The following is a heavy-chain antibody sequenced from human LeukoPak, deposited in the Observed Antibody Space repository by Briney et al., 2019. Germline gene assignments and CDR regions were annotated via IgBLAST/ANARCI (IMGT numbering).Heavy chain of an antibody. CDR3: ARDRYYYDSSGSIFDY. Sequence: SETLSLTCAVYGGSFSGYYWSWIRQPAGKGLEWIGRIYTSGSTNYNPSLKSRVTMSVDTSKNQFSLKLSSVTAAGTAVYYCARDRYYYDSSGSIFDYWGQGTLVTVSS. V-gene: IGHV4-4*07. CDR2: IYTSGST. J-gene: IGHJ4*02. CDR1: GGSFSGYY. D-gene: IGHD3-22*01.